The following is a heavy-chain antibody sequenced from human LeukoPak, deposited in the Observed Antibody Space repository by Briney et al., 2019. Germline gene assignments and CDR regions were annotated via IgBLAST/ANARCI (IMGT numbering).Heavy chain of an antibody. CDR1: GYSISSGYY. V-gene: IGHV4-38-2*02. J-gene: IGHJ4*02. Sequence: KPSETLSLTCTVSGYSISSGYYWGWIRQPPGKGLEWIGSIYHSGSTCYNPSLKSRVTISVDTSKNQFSLKLSSVTAADTAVYYCARDIDYGDSNSFDYWGQGTLDTVSS. CDR2: IYHSGST. CDR3: ARDIDYGDSNSFDY. D-gene: IGHD4-17*01.